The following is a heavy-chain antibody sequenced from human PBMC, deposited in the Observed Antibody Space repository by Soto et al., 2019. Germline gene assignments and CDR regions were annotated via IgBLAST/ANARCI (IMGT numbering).Heavy chain of an antibody. J-gene: IGHJ5*02. CDR1: GYTFTGYY. D-gene: IGHD6-13*01. Sequence: ASVKVSCKASGYTFTGYYMHRVRQAPGQGLEWMGWINPNSGGTNYAQKFQGRVTMTRDTSISTAYMELSRLRSDDTAVYYCARDGIPKGSSSPWNWFDPWGQGTLVTVSS. V-gene: IGHV1-2*02. CDR2: INPNSGGT. CDR3: ARDGIPKGSSSPWNWFDP.